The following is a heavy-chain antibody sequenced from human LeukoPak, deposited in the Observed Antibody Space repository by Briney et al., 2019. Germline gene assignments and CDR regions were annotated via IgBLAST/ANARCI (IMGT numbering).Heavy chain of an antibody. CDR1: GGTFSSYA. Sequence: GASVKVSCKASGGTFSSYAISWVRQAPGQGLERMGGIIPIFGTANYAQKFQGRVTITADESTSTAYMELSSLRSEDTAVYYCARSIAARFYMDVWGKGTTVTVSS. V-gene: IGHV1-69*13. CDR3: ARSIAARFYMDV. J-gene: IGHJ6*03. CDR2: IIPIFGTA. D-gene: IGHD6-6*01.